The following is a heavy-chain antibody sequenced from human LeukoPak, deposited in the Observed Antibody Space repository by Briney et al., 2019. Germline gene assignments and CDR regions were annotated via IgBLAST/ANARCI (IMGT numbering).Heavy chain of an antibody. CDR3: VRDPEALDY. CDR2: ITGSSNPI. J-gene: IGHJ4*02. Sequence: SGGSLRLSCAASGFTFSTYSMNWVRQAPGKGLEWVSYITGSSNPIYYADSVKGRFTISRDNAKNSLYLQMNSLRDEDTAVYYCVRDPEALDYWGQGRLVTVCS. V-gene: IGHV3-48*02. CDR1: GFTFSTYS.